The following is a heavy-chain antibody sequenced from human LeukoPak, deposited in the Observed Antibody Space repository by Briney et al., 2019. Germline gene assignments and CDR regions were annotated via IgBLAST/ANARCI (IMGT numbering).Heavy chain of an antibody. CDR2: LSGSGSTT. J-gene: IGHJ4*02. CDR1: GFTFRSYE. Sequence: GGSLRLSCAASGFTFRSYEMNWVRQAPGKGLEWVSNLSGSGSTTYYADSVKGRFTISRDNAKNSPFLQMNSLRAEDTAVYYCAREGHGSRYFDYWGQGTLVTVSS. V-gene: IGHV3-48*03. CDR3: AREGHGSRYFDY.